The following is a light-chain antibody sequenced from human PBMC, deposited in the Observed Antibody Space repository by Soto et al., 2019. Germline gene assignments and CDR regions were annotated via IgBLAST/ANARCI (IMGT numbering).Light chain of an antibody. CDR2: ESY. CDR3: QSDDNTNFHVV. CDR1: SGNFAGNS. J-gene: IGLJ2*01. Sequence: LTQPHSVSESPGKTVTISCTRSSGNFAGNSVQWYRQRPGSAPTLVIYESYQRPSGVPDRFSGSIDKSSKSASLTISGLKTDDEDDYYGQSDDNTNFHVVFGGGTQLTVL. V-gene: IGLV6-57*04.